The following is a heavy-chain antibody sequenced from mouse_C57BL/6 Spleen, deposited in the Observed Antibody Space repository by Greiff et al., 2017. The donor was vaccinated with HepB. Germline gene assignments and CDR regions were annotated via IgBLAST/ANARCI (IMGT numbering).Heavy chain of an antibody. J-gene: IGHJ2*01. CDR3: TFQLVYYFDY. CDR2: IRNKANNHAT. Sequence: EVMLVESGGGLVQPGGSMKLSCAASGFTFSDAWMDWVRQSPEKGLEWVAEIRNKANNHATYYAESVKGRFTISRDDSKSSVYLQMNSLRAEDTGIYYCTFQLVYYFDYWGQGTTLTVSS. V-gene: IGHV6-6*01. CDR1: GFTFSDAW. D-gene: IGHD4-1*02.